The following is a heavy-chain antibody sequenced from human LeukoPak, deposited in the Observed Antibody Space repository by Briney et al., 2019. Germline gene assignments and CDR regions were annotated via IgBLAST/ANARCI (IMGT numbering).Heavy chain of an antibody. D-gene: IGHD6-13*01. Sequence: SETLSLTCTVSGGSISSSTYYWGWIRQPPGKGLEWIGSIYYSGGTYYIPSLKSRVTISVDTSKNQFSLELSSVTAADTAVYYCARDRSRIYDFEYWGQGTLVTVSS. CDR2: IYYSGGT. J-gene: IGHJ4*02. CDR1: GGSISSSTYY. CDR3: ARDRSRIYDFEY. V-gene: IGHV4-39*07.